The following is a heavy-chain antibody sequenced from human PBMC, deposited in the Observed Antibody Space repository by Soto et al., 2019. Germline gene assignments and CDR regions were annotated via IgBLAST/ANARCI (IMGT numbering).Heavy chain of an antibody. Sequence: VESLTISCKDSGYSFTNYWIACVLQMPGKGLEYMGIIYPSDSTTRYSPSFQGQVTISSDKSISTAYLQWNSLKASDTAMYYCARHGFYGDYSSNYFDPWGQGTMVTVSS. J-gene: IGHJ5*02. V-gene: IGHV5-51*01. CDR2: IYPSDSTT. CDR1: GYSFTNYW. D-gene: IGHD4-17*01. CDR3: ARHGFYGDYSSNYFDP.